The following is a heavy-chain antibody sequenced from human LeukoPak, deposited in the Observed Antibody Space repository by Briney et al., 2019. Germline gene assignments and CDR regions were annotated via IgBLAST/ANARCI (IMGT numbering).Heavy chain of an antibody. Sequence: GGSLRLSCAASGFTFSNYGMHWVRQAPGKGPEWVAVISYDGSDKYYADSVKGRFTISRDNSENTLYLQMNSLRAEDTAVYSCAKGIEMATIMTAFDFWGQGTLVTVS. CDR1: GFTFSNYG. D-gene: IGHD5-24*01. CDR2: ISYDGSDK. V-gene: IGHV3-30*18. CDR3: AKGIEMATIMTAFDF. J-gene: IGHJ4*02.